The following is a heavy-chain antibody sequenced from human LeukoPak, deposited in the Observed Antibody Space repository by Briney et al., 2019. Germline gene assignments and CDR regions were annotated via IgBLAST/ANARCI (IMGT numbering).Heavy chain of an antibody. CDR3: ARLSDSSSWHNDAFDI. CDR2: IYYSGST. CDR1: GGSISSYY. D-gene: IGHD6-13*01. Sequence: SETLSLTCTVSGGSISSYYWSWIRQPPGKGLEWIGYIYYSGSTNYNPSLKSRVTISVDTSKNQFSLKLSSVTAADTAVYYCARLSDSSSWHNDAFDIWGQGTMVTVSS. J-gene: IGHJ3*02. V-gene: IGHV4-59*08.